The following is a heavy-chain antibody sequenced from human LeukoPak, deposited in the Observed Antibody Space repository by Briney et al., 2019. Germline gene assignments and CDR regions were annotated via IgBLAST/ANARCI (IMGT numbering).Heavy chain of an antibody. D-gene: IGHD3-16*01. J-gene: IGHJ4*02. CDR2: IYYSGST. V-gene: IGHV4-31*03. CDR1: GGSISSGGYY. Sequence: SETLSLTCTVSGGSISSGGYYWSWIRQHPGKGLEWIGYIYYSGSTYYNPSLKSRVTISVDTSKNQFSLKLSSVTAADTAVYYCATLPRGPYDYVWGSSDYWGQGTLVTVSS. CDR3: ATLPRGPYDYVWGSSDY.